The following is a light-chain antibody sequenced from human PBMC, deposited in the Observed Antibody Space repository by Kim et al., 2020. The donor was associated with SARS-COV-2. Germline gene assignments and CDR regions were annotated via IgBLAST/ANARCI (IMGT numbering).Light chain of an antibody. Sequence: SLSPGERATHSSRASQSVAHRLAWYQQIPGQPPRLLIYAASTRATGVPDRLSGSGSGTEFTLTISSLQSGDFAVYFCQQYDAWRSFGQGTKVDIK. CDR2: AAS. CDR1: QSVAHR. V-gene: IGKV3-15*01. J-gene: IGKJ1*01. CDR3: QQYDAWRS.